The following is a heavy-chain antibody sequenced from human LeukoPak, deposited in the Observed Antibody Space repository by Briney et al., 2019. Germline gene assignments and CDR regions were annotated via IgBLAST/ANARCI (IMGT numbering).Heavy chain of an antibody. D-gene: IGHD5-18*01. CDR2: INPNSGDT. J-gene: IGHJ4*02. V-gene: IGHV1-2*02. Sequence: ASVKVSCKASGYIFTGYYMHWVRQAPGQGLEWMGWINPNSGDTNYAQKFQGRVTMTRDTSISTAYMELSRLRSDDTAVYYCARPGYSYGFDYWGQGTLVTVSS. CDR3: ARPGYSYGFDY. CDR1: GYIFTGYY.